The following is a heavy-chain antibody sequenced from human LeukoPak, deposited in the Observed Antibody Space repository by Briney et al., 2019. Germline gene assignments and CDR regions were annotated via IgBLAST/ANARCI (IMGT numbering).Heavy chain of an antibody. CDR2: IIPIFGTA. V-gene: IGHV1-69*06. J-gene: IGHJ4*02. D-gene: IGHD6-19*01. CDR3: ARSNIAVAGTLGRYLDY. Sequence: GASVKVSCKASGGTFSSYAISWVRQAPGQGLEWMGGIIPIFGTANYAQKFQGRVTITADKSTSTAYMELSSLRSEDTAVYYCARSNIAVAGTLGRYLDYWGQGTLVTVSS. CDR1: GGTFSSYA.